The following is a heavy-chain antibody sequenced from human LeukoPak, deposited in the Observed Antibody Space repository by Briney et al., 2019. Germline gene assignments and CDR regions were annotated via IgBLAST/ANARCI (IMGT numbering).Heavy chain of an antibody. CDR3: ARAMEMATITAFDY. D-gene: IGHD5-24*01. Sequence: PGGSLRLSCAASGFTFSSYAMHWVRQAPGKGLEYVSAISSNGGSTYYANSVKGRFTISRDNSKNTLYLQMGSLRAEDMAVYYCARAMEMATITAFDYWGQGTLVTVSS. CDR1: GFTFSSYA. CDR2: ISSNGGST. J-gene: IGHJ4*02. V-gene: IGHV3-64*01.